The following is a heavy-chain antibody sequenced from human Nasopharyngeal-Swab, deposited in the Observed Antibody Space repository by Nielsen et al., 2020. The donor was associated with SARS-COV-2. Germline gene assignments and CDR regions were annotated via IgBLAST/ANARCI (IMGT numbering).Heavy chain of an antibody. J-gene: IGHJ6*02. D-gene: IGHD3-22*01. CDR2: IRSKAYGGTT. Sequence: GESLKISCTASGFTFGDYAMSWVRQAPGKGLEWVGFIRSKAYGGTTEYAASVKGRFTISRDDSKSIAYLQMNGLKTEDTAVYYCGRGDSSGPPPYYYYGMDVWGQGTTVTVSS. V-gene: IGHV3-49*04. CDR1: GFTFGDYA. CDR3: GRGDSSGPPPYYYYGMDV.